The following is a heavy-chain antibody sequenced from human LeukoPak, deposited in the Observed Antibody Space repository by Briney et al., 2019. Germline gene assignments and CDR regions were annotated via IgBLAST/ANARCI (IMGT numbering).Heavy chain of an antibody. D-gene: IGHD1-20*01. J-gene: IGHJ4*02. CDR3: ARASFNCFDY. CDR2: INHSGST. V-gene: IGHV4-34*01. CDR1: GGSFSGYY. Sequence: SETLSLTCAVYGGSFSGYYWSWIRQPPGKGLEWIGEINHSGSTNYNPSLKSRVTISVDKSKNQFSLKLSSVTAADTAVYYCARASFNCFDYWGQGTLVTVSS.